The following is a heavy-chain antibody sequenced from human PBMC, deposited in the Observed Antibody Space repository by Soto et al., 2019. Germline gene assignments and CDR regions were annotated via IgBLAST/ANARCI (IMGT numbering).Heavy chain of an antibody. CDR2: FAPEDGDT. CDR3: ATSRIVVGPAATLAWFDP. V-gene: IGHV1-24*01. Sequence: GASVKVSCKVSGYTITGLSRYWVRQDTGKGLEWMGGFAPEDGDTIYAQKFQGRVTMTEDTSTDTAYMELSSRRAEDTAVNSCATSRIVVGPAATLAWFDPLGQGTLDTVSS. CDR1: GYTITGLS. J-gene: IGHJ5*02. D-gene: IGHD2-2*01.